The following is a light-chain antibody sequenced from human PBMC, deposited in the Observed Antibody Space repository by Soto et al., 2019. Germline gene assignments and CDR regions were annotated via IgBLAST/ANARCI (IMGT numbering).Light chain of an antibody. CDR2: AAS. Sequence: EIVLTQSPGSLSLSPGEGSTLSCRASETIKKNYLAWYQQQPGQAPRLLIYAASRRATGIPDRSSGGGSGTDFTLTISRLEPEDIAVFYCQQYAESPITFGQGTRLEIK. J-gene: IGKJ5*01. CDR3: QQYAESPIT. V-gene: IGKV3-20*01. CDR1: ETIKKNY.